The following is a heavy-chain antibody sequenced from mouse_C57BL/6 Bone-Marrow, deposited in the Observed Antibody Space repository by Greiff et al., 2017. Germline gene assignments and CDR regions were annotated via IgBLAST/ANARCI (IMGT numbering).Heavy chain of an antibody. Sequence: QVQLQQPGAELVMPGASVKLSCKASGYTFTSYWMHWVKQRPGQGLEWIGEIDPSDSYTNYNQKFKGKSTLTVDKSSSTAYMQLSSLTSEDSAVYYCAREDCWYFDVGGRGTGVTVTA. V-gene: IGHV1-69*01. CDR3: AREDCWYFDV. J-gene: IGHJ1*03. CDR2: IDPSDSYT. CDR1: GYTFTSYW.